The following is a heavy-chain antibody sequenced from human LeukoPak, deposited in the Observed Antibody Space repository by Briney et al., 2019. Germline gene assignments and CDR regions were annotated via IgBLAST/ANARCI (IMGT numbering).Heavy chain of an antibody. CDR2: IIPIFGTA. Sequence: ASVKVSCKASGGTFSSYAISWVRQAPGQGLEWMGGIIPIFGTANYAQKFQGRVTITADESTSIAYMELSSLRSEDTAVYYCASPVSGYSSSFDYWGQGTLVTVSS. CDR3: ASPVSGYSSSFDY. V-gene: IGHV1-69*01. J-gene: IGHJ4*02. D-gene: IGHD6-13*01. CDR1: GGTFSSYA.